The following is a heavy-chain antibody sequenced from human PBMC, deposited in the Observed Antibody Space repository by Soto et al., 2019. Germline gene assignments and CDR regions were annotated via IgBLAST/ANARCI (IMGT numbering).Heavy chain of an antibody. J-gene: IGHJ4*02. CDR3: TTVGSGYDFLVRSSWYDY. CDR1: GFTFSSYA. V-gene: IGHV3-15*01. CDR2: ISYDGGTT. D-gene: IGHD5-12*01. Sequence: SLRLSCAASGFTFSSYAMHWVRQAPGKGLEWVALISYDGGTTDYAAPVKGRFTISRDDSKSTLYLQMNSLKTEDTAVYYCTTVGSGYDFLVRSSWYDYWGQGTLVTVSS.